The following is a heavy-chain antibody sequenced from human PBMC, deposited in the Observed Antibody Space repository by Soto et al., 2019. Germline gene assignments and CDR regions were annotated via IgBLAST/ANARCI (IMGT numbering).Heavy chain of an antibody. CDR2: IESKSDGGTT. Sequence: EVQLVESGGGLVKPGGSLRLSCAASGFTFSNAWMSWVRQPPGKGLEWVGRIESKSDGGTTDHAAPVKGRFTISRDDSKSTLYLQMNSLKTEDTAVYFCTSALAYSSNLYAEYWGQGTLVTVSS. CDR1: GFTFSNAW. J-gene: IGHJ4*02. V-gene: IGHV3-15*04. CDR3: TSALAYSSNLYAEY. D-gene: IGHD6-13*01.